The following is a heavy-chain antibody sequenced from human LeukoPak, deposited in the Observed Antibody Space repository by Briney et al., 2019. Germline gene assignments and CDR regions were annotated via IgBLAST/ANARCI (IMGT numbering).Heavy chain of an antibody. CDR1: GGSISSSRYY. J-gene: IGHJ5*02. CDR2: IYYSGNT. Sequence: SETLSLTCTVSGGSISSSRYYWGWIRQPPGKGLEWIGSIYYSGNTYHNPSLKSRVTISLDASKNQFSLKLSSVTAADTAVYYCARVPVNIWENWFDPWGQGTLVTVSS. D-gene: IGHD1-26*01. V-gene: IGHV4-39*07. CDR3: ARVPVNIWENWFDP.